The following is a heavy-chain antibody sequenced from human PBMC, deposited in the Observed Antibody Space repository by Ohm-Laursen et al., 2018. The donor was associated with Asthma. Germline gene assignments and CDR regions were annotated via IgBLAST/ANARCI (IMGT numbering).Heavy chain of an antibody. J-gene: IGHJ1*01. CDR1: GHSFSLFS. CDR2: ISTASTVI. D-gene: IGHD1-26*01. Sequence: SLRLSCTASGHSFSLFSIHGTRQAPGKGLEWSAFISTASTVIYSADSARGRFTTSRDNAKNLVYLQMDRLRVNDTALYYCARIGPEWELPGREYSLIHWGQGTLVTVSS. V-gene: IGHV3-21*01. CDR3: ARIGPEWELPGREYSLIH.